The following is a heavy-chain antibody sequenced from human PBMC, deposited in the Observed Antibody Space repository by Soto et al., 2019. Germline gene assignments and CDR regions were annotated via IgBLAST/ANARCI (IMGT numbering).Heavy chain of an antibody. V-gene: IGHV3-13*01. Sequence: XXSLRLSFAASGFTFSSYDMNWVPQATGKGLEWVSAIGTAGDTYYPGSVKGRFTISRENAKNSLYLQMNSLRAGDTAVYYCARAAPWETNAFDIWGQGTMVTVSS. CDR1: GFTFSSYD. CDR3: ARAAPWETNAFDI. D-gene: IGHD1-26*01. CDR2: IGTAGDT. J-gene: IGHJ3*02.